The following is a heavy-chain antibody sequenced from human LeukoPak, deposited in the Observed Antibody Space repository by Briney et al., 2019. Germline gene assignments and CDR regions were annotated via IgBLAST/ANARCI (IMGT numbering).Heavy chain of an antibody. D-gene: IGHD6-6*01. V-gene: IGHV3-21*01. CDR3: ARVIAARTRYYFDY. J-gene: IGHJ4*02. CDR1: GFTFSSYS. Sequence: GGSLRLSCAASGFTFSSYSMTWVRQAPGKGLEWVSSISSSSSYIYYADSVKGRFTISRDNAKNSLYLQMNSLRAEDTSVYYCARVIAARTRYYFDYWGQGTLVTVSS. CDR2: ISSSSSYI.